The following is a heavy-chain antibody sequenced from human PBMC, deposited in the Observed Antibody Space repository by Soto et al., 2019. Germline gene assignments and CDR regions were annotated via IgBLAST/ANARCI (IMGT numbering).Heavy chain of an antibody. V-gene: IGHV5-51*01. CDR1: GYSFTSYW. Sequence: PGESLKLSCEGSGYSFTSYWIGWVRQMPGKGLEWVGIIYPGDCDTRYSPSVQGQVTISTDKSISTAYLQWSSLKASDSAMYYCARYRGKSITFFGGEEYYYYYGMDVCGQGTPVTVFS. CDR2: IYPGDCDT. CDR3: ARYRGKSITFFGGEEYYYYYGMDV. D-gene: IGHD3-3*01. J-gene: IGHJ6*02.